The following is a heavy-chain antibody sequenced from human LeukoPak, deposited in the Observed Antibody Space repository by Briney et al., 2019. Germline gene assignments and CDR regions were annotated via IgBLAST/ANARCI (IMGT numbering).Heavy chain of an antibody. J-gene: IGHJ5*02. V-gene: IGHV3-21*01. D-gene: IGHD3-10*01. CDR2: ISSSSSYI. Sequence: GGSLRLSCAASGFTFSSYSMNWVRQAPGKGLEWVSSISSSSSYIYYADSVKGRFTISRDNSKNTLYLQMNSLRAEDTAVYYCAKDSYYGSGSTFDPWGQGTLVTVSS. CDR3: AKDSYYGSGSTFDP. CDR1: GFTFSSYS.